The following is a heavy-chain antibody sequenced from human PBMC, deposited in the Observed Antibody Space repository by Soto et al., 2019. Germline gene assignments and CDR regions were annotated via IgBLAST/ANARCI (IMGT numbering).Heavy chain of an antibody. D-gene: IGHD1-20*01. V-gene: IGHV3-23*01. CDR1: GLTFSSYA. CDR3: AKAVWCYNWDAQFYP. CDR2: ISGSGGST. Sequence: GGSLRLSCAASGLTFSSYAMSWVRQAPGKGLEWASTISGSGGSTYYADSVKGRFTISRDNLKNTLYLQMNSLRVEDTAVYYCAKAVWCYNWDAQFYPWGQGTLDTVSS. J-gene: IGHJ5*02.